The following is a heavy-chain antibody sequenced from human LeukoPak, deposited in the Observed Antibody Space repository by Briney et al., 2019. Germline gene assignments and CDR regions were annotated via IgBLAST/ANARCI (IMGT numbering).Heavy chain of an antibody. V-gene: IGHV4-39*01. J-gene: IGHJ6*02. D-gene: IGHD3-10*01. CDR3: ARMNCGSGSYYSVGSYYYGMDV. Sequence: PSETLSLTCSVSGGSISRSSYYWGWIRQPPGKGLEWIGSIYYSGSTYYTPSLRSRVTISVDTSKNQFSLKLSSVTAADTAVYYCARMNCGSGSYYSVGSYYYGMDVWGQGTTVTVSS. CDR1: GGSISRSSYY. CDR2: IYYSGST.